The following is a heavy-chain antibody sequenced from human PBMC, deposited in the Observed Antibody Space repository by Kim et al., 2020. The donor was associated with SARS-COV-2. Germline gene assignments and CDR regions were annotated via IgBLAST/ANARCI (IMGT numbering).Heavy chain of an antibody. J-gene: IGHJ4*02. CDR2: IYYSGST. Sequence: SETLSLTCTVSGGSISSSSYYWGWIRQPPGKGLEWIGSIYYSGSTYYNPSLKSRVTISVDTSKNQFSLKLSSVTAADTAVYYCARGGELSARGLLWFGELSNYFDYWGQGTLVTVSS. CDR3: ARGGELSARGLLWFGELSNYFDY. V-gene: IGHV4-39*07. CDR1: GGSISSSSYY. D-gene: IGHD3-10*01.